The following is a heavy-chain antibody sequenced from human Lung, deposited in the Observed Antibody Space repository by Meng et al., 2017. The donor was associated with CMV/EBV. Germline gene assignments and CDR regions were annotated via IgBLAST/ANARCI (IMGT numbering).Heavy chain of an antibody. Sequence: GGSLRLXXAASGFTFSRYEMIWVRQAPGKGLEWLSYINGDGDDRKYADFVKGRLTISRDNAGNALYLEMNRLGAEDTAVYYCAKFGNIFGVCQRDVFYLWGREXLVTVSS. CDR2: INGDGDDR. D-gene: IGHD3-3*01. V-gene: IGHV3-48*03. J-gene: IGHJ4*03. CDR1: GFTFSRYE. CDR3: AKFGNIFGVCQRDVFYL.